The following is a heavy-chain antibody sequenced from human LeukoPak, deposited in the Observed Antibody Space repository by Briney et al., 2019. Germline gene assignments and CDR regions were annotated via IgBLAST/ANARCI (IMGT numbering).Heavy chain of an antibody. J-gene: IGHJ4*02. D-gene: IGHD3-16*01. CDR3: VRDVGAVRGEVYFDY. V-gene: IGHV3-21*01. Sequence: PGGSLRLSCAASGLTFSTFAMHWVRQSPGKGLEWVSSITGSGPYILYADSVKRRFTISRDNAKNSLYLQMDSLRAEDTAIYYCVRDVGAVRGEVYFDYWGQGTLVTVSS. CDR2: ITGSGPYI. CDR1: GLTFSTFA.